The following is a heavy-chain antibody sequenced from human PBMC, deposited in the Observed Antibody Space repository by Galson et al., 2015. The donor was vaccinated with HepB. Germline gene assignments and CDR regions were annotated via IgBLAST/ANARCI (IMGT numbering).Heavy chain of an antibody. CDR1: GFTFSTYS. D-gene: IGHD6-13*01. CDR2: ISSNGGST. Sequence: SLRLSCAASGFTFSTYSMHWVRQAPGKGLEYVSGISSNGGSTSYANSVKGRFTISRDNSKNTLYLQMGSLRGEDMAVYSCARYSGWYFDLWGRGTLVTVSS. V-gene: IGHV3-64*01. CDR3: ARYSGWYFDL. J-gene: IGHJ2*01.